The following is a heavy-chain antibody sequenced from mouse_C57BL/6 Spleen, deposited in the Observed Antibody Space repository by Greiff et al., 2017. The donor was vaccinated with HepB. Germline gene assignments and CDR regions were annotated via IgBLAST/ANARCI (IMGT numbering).Heavy chain of an antibody. CDR2: IHPNSGST. D-gene: IGHD2-2*01. V-gene: IGHV1-64*01. Sequence: QVHVKQPGAELVKPGASVKLSCKASGYTFTSYWMHWVKQRPGQGLEWIGMIHPNSGSTNYNEKFKSKATLTVDKSSSTAYMQLSSLTSEDSAVYYCASSTMVTTRKTNYAMDYWGQGTSVTVSS. CDR3: ASSTMVTTRKTNYAMDY. J-gene: IGHJ4*01. CDR1: GYTFTSYW.